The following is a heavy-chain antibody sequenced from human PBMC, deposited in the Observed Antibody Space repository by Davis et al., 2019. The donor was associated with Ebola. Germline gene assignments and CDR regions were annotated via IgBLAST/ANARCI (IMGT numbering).Heavy chain of an antibody. D-gene: IGHD6-19*01. V-gene: IGHV3-30-3*01. Sequence: GESLKISCAASGFTFSSYAMHWVRQAPGKGLEWVAVISYDGSNKYYADSVKGRFTISRDNSKNTLYLQMNSLRAEDTAVYYCARESGWDSYYYGMDVWGQGTTVTVSS. J-gene: IGHJ6*02. CDR2: ISYDGSNK. CDR1: GFTFSSYA. CDR3: ARESGWDSYYYGMDV.